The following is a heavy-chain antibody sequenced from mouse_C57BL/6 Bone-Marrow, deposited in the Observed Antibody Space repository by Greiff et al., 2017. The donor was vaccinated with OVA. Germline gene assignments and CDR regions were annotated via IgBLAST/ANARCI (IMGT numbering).Heavy chain of an antibody. Sequence: QVQLKQSGAELARPGASVKLSCKASGYTFTSYGISWVKQRTGQGLEWIGEIYPRSGNTYYNEKFKGKATLTADKSSSTAYMELRSLTSEDSAVYFCARRGIYYGNSYAMDYWGQGTSVTVSS. CDR3: ARRGIYYGNSYAMDY. V-gene: IGHV1-81*01. J-gene: IGHJ4*01. CDR2: IYPRSGNT. CDR1: GYTFTSYG. D-gene: IGHD2-1*01.